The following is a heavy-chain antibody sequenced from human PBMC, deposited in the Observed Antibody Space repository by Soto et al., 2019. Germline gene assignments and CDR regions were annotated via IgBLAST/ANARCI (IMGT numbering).Heavy chain of an antibody. Sequence: EVHLLESGGGLVQPGGSLRLSCAASGFTFRSYAMSWVRQAPGRGLEWVSVIGASGDSTYYADSVTGRFTISSDNSKNPLYRQMNSLRAEDTAVYYCAKDPNPRYCRVAGCQGAWGQGTKVTFS. CDR3: AKDPNPRYCRVAGCQGA. D-gene: IGHD2-15*01. CDR2: IGASGDST. J-gene: IGHJ5*02. V-gene: IGHV3-23*01. CDR1: GFTFRSYA.